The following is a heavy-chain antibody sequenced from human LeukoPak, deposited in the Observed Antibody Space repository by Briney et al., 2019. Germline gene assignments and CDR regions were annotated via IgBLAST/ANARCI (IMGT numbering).Heavy chain of an antibody. V-gene: IGHV3-53*01. J-gene: IGHJ4*02. CDR2: LYSDGNT. Sequence: PGGSLRLSCAASGFTVITNDMTWVRQAPGKGLEWVSDLYSDGNTKYADSVQGRFTISRDNSKNTLYLEMNSLSPDDTAVYYCARGVGPLAANTLAYWGQGTLVTVSS. CDR3: ARGVGPLAANTLAY. CDR1: GFTVITND. D-gene: IGHD3-16*01.